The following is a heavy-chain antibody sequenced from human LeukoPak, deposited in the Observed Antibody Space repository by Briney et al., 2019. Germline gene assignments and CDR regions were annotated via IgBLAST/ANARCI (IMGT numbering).Heavy chain of an antibody. D-gene: IGHD6-6*01. Sequence: GSLRLSCAASRFTFSNYTKHWVRQAPGKGLEWVAVISNDGSNKYYADSVKGRFTISRDNSKKTLYLQMNSLTVVDRAVYYCARVSFEQLGSFYGLDVWGQGTTVTVSS. J-gene: IGHJ6*02. CDR3: ARVSFEQLGSFYGLDV. CDR2: ISNDGSNK. V-gene: IGHV3-30-3*01. CDR1: RFTFSNYT.